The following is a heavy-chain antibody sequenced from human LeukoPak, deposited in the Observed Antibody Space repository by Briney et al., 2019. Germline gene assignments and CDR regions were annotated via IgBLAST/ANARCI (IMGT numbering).Heavy chain of an antibody. CDR2: ISTSNSYI. D-gene: IGHD1-1*01. V-gene: IGHV3-21*01. Sequence: PGGSLRLSCVVSGFTFSDYHMNWVRQAPGKGLEWVSSISTSNSYIYYADSLTGRFTISRDNAKNSLYLQMNSLRAEDTAVYFCAKEYGYDYNYFYSMDVWGKGTTVTISS. J-gene: IGHJ6*03. CDR3: AKEYGYDYNYFYSMDV. CDR1: GFTFSDYH.